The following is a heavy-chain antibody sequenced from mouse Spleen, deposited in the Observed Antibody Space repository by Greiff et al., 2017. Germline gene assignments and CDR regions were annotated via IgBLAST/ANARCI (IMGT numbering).Heavy chain of an antibody. Sequence: VKLMESGPELVKPGASVKISCKASGYAFSSSWMNWVKQRPGKGLEWIGRIYPGDGDTNYNGKFKGKATLTADKSSSTAYMQLSSLTSEDSAVYFCARRQLTGLDYWGQGTTLTVSS. CDR2: IYPGDGDT. J-gene: IGHJ2*01. V-gene: IGHV1-82*01. D-gene: IGHD4-1*01. CDR3: ARRQLTGLDY. CDR1: GYAFSSSW.